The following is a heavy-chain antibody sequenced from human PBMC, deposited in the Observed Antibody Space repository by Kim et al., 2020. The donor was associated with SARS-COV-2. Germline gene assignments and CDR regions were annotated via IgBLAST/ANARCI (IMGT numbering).Heavy chain of an antibody. CDR2: IYPGDSDT. V-gene: IGHV5-51*01. Sequence: GESLKISCKGPGYSLTSYWIGWVRQMPGKGLEWMGIIYPGDSDTRYSPSFQGQVTISADKSISTAYLQWSSLKASDTAMYYCATRIAVAGTLPDYWGQGTLVTVSS. CDR1: GYSLTSYW. D-gene: IGHD6-19*01. J-gene: IGHJ4*02. CDR3: ATRIAVAGTLPDY.